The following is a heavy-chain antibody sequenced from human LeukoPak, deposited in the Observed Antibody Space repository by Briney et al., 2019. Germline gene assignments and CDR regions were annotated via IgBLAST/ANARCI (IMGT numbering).Heavy chain of an antibody. CDR3: ARDSYSYDSSGYFVY. Sequence: PGGSLRLPCAASGFTFSDYYMSWIRQAPGKGLEWVSYISSSGSTIYYADSVKGRFTISRDNAKNSLYLQMNSLRAEDTAVYYCARDSYSYDSSGYFVYWGQGTLVTVSS. CDR1: GFTFSDYY. V-gene: IGHV3-11*01. J-gene: IGHJ4*02. D-gene: IGHD3-22*01. CDR2: ISSSGSTI.